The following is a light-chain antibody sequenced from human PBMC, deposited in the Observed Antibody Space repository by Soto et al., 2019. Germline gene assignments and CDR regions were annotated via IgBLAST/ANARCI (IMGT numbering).Light chain of an antibody. CDR1: QSVSSN. CDR2: AAS. CDR3: QQYNNWPLFP. J-gene: IGKJ3*01. Sequence: EIVMTQSPATLSVSPGERATLSCRASQSVSSNLAWYQQKPGQAPRHLIHAASTRATGIPVRFSGSGSGTEFTLTISSLQSEDFAVFYCQQYNNWPLFPFGPGTLVDIK. V-gene: IGKV3-15*01.